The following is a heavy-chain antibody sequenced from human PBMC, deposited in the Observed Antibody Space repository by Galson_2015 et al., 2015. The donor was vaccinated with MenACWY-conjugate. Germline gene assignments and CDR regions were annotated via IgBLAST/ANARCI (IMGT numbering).Heavy chain of an antibody. CDR3: ARPNYGSGGSV. Sequence: SLRLSCAASGFTFTTYWMHWVRQAPGKGLVWVSRINSDGSTTSYADSVKGRFTISRDNAKNTLYLQMNSLRAEDTAMYYSARPNYGSGGSVWGQGTLVTVSS. J-gene: IGHJ4*02. D-gene: IGHD3-10*01. V-gene: IGHV3-74*01. CDR1: GFTFTTYW. CDR2: INSDGSTT.